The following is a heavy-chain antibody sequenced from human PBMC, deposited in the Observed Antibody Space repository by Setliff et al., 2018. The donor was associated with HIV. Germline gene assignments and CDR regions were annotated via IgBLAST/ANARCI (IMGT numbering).Heavy chain of an antibody. D-gene: IGHD6-13*01. CDR2: INPNSGAT. J-gene: IGHJ4*02. CDR3: VRGDHSSPIITYYLDY. V-gene: IGHV1-2*02. Sequence: ASVKVSCKSSGYTFNDYFIHWVRQVPGQGLEWMGWINPNSGATNYAQKFQGRVTMTWDTSTSTVSMDLSSLRSDDTAVYYCVRGDHSSPIITYYLDYWGQGTLVTVSS. CDR1: GYTFNDYF.